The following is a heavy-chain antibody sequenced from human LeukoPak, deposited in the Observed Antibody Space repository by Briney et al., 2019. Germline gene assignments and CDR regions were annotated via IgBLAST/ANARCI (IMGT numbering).Heavy chain of an antibody. J-gene: IGHJ3*02. CDR1: GYTFTSYG. CDR2: INPNSGGT. V-gene: IGHV1-2*02. D-gene: IGHD3-22*01. CDR3: VRGYDSSGYEAFDI. Sequence: ASVKVSCKASGYTFTSYGISWVRQAPGQGLEWMGWINPNSGGTNYAQKFQGRVTMTRDTSISTAYMELSRLRSDDTAVYYCVRGYDSSGYEAFDIWGQGTMVTVSS.